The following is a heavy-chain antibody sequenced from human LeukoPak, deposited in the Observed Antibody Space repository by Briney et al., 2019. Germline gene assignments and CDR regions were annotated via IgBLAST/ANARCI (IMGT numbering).Heavy chain of an antibody. J-gene: IGHJ4*02. CDR3: TRDRSRAEDD. CDR1: GFTFSGHW. V-gene: IGHV3-7*01. D-gene: IGHD1-14*01. CDR2: INQGGSDK. Sequence: GGSLRLSCASSGFTFSGHWMSWVRQAPGKGLEWVANINQGGSDKYYVDSVKGRFTISRDNANNLLYLQMNSLRGEDTAVYYCTRDRSRAEDDWGQGTLVTVSS.